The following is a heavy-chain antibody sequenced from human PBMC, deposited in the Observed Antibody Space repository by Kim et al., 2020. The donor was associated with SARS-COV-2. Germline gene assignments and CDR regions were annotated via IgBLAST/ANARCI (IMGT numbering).Heavy chain of an antibody. D-gene: IGHD3-22*01. Sequence: GGSLRLSCAASGFTFSSYAMSWVRQAPGKGLEWVSAISGSGGSTYYADSVQRRFTISRDNSKNTLYLQMNSLRAEGTAVYYCVQGERISMLVVVTHCDYWGQDPLV. CDR1: GFTFSSYA. CDR2: ISGSGGST. CDR3: VQGERISMLVVVTHCDY. V-gene: IGHV3-23*01. J-gene: IGHJ4*02.